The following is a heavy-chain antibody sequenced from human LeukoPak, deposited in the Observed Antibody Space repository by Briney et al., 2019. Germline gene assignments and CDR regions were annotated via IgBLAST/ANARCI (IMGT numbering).Heavy chain of an antibody. Sequence: PSETLSLTCTVSGGSISSSSYYWGWIRQPPGKGLEWIETIYYSGSTYYNPSLKSRVTISVDTPKNQLSLKLSSVTAADTAVYYCARQTYYYGSGRFYNAGNWFDPWGQGTLVTVSS. CDR2: IYYSGST. V-gene: IGHV4-39*01. CDR3: ARQTYYYGSGRFYNAGNWFDP. CDR1: GGSISSSSYY. J-gene: IGHJ5*02. D-gene: IGHD3-10*01.